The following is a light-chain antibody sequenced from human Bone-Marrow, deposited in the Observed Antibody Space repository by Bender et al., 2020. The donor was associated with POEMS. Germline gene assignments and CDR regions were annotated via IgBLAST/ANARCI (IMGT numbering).Light chain of an antibody. CDR2: SDN. V-gene: IGLV1-44*01. J-gene: IGLJ2*01. Sequence: QSVLTQPLSASGTPGQRVTISCSGSNSNIGTNAVNWYQQFPGTAPKLLIYSDNQRPSGVPDRFYAFKSGTSASLAISGLQSEDGADYYCSSYTCSVTSVAFGGGTKLTVL. CDR3: SSYTCSVTSVA. CDR1: NSNIGTNA.